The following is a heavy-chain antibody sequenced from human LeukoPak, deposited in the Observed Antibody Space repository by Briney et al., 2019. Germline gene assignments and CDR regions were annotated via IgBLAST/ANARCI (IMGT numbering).Heavy chain of an antibody. Sequence: PGGSLRLSCAASEFTFSSYAMSWVRQAPGKGREWVSAISGSGGSTYYADSVKGRFTISRDNSKNTLYLQMNSLRVEDTAVYYCTKRSSTVTPKTYYFDYWGQGTLVTVSS. J-gene: IGHJ4*02. CDR2: ISGSGGST. D-gene: IGHD4-17*01. CDR3: TKRSSTVTPKTYYFDY. V-gene: IGHV3-23*01. CDR1: EFTFSSYA.